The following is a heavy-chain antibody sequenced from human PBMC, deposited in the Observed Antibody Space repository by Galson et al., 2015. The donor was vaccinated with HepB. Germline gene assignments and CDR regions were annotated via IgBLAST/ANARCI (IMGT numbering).Heavy chain of an antibody. D-gene: IGHD1-26*01. J-gene: IGHJ3*02. CDR3: ARDGNAGATNAFDI. Sequence: SLRLSCAASGFTFSSYSMNWVRQAPGKGLEWVSSISSGSSYIYYADSVKGRFTISRGNAKNSLYLQMNSLRAEDTAVYYCARDGNAGATNAFDIWGQGTMVTVSS. CDR1: GFTFSSYS. V-gene: IGHV3-21*01. CDR2: ISSGSSYI.